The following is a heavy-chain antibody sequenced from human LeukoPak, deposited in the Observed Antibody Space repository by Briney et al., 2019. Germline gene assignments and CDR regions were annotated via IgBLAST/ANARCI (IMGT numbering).Heavy chain of an antibody. V-gene: IGHV3-23*01. CDR3: ARDNPVYCTNGVCFLFDY. CDR2: ISGSGGST. J-gene: IGHJ4*02. D-gene: IGHD2-8*01. CDR1: GFTFSSYA. Sequence: GGSLRLSCAASGFTFSSYAMSWVRQAPGKGLEWVSAISGSGGSTYYADSVKGRFTISRDNSKSTLYLQMNSLRAEDTAVYYCARDNPVYCTNGVCFLFDYWGQGTLVTVSS.